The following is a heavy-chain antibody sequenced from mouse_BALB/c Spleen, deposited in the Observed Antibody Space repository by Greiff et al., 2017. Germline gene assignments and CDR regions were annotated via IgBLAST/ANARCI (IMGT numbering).Heavy chain of an antibody. Sequence: VQLQQSGAELVKPGASVKLSCTASGFNIKDTYMHWVKQRPEQGLEWIGRIDPANGNTKYDPKFQGKATFTADTSSNTAYMQLSSLTSEDSAVYYCARRRFYAMDYWGQGTSVTVSS. CDR3: ARRRFYAMDY. CDR2: IDPANGNT. V-gene: IGHV14-3*02. J-gene: IGHJ4*01. CDR1: GFNIKDTY.